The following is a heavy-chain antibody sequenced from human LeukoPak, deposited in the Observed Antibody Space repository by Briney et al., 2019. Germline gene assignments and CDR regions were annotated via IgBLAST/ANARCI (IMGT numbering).Heavy chain of an antibody. J-gene: IGHJ4*02. CDR1: GYTFTGYY. CDR2: INPNSGGT. CDR3: AREDPYSGSYQGYFDY. V-gene: IGHV1-2*02. Sequence: ASVKVSCKASGYTFTGYYIHWVRQAPGQGLEWMGWINPNSGGTNYAQKFQGRVTITADKSTSTAYMELSSLRSEDTAVYYCAREDPYSGSYQGYFDYWGQGTLVTVSS. D-gene: IGHD1-26*01.